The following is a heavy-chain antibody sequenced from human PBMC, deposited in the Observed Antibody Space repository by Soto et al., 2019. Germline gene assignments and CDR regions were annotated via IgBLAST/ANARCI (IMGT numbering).Heavy chain of an antibody. CDR1: GYTFTSYA. V-gene: IGHV1-3*01. CDR3: AGSLVVVTAADY. D-gene: IGHD2-21*02. CDR2: INAGNGNT. J-gene: IGHJ4*02. Sequence: QVQLVQSGAEVKKPGASVKVSCKASGYTFTSYAMHWVRQAPGQRLEWMGWINAGNGNTKYSQKFQGRVTITRDTSASTAYLELSSLRSEDTAVYYCAGSLVVVTAADYWGQGTLVPVSS.